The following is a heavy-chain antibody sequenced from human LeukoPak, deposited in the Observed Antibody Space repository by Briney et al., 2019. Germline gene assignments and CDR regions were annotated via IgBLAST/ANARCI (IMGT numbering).Heavy chain of an antibody. D-gene: IGHD2-2*01. CDR2: ISSSSSTI. CDR3: ASGVVVVPAAIGWDAFDI. V-gene: IGHV3-48*04. Sequence: GRSLRLSCAASGFTFSSYSMNWVRQAPGKGLEWVSYISSSSSTIYYADSVKGRFTISRDNAKNTLYLQMNSLRAEDTAVYYCASGVVVVPAAIGWDAFDIWGQGTMVTVSS. J-gene: IGHJ3*02. CDR1: GFTFSSYS.